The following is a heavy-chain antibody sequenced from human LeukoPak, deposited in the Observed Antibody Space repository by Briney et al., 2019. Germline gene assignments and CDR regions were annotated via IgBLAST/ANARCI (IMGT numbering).Heavy chain of an antibody. CDR3: ARERSSSWYGAFDN. Sequence: SLRLSCAASGFTFSSYAMHWVRQAPGKGLEWVAVISYDGSNKYYADSVKGRFTISRDNSKNTMYLQMNSLRAEDTAVYYCARERSSSWYGAFDNWGQGTMVTVSS. V-gene: IGHV3-30-3*01. J-gene: IGHJ3*02. D-gene: IGHD6-13*01. CDR2: ISYDGSNK. CDR1: GFTFSSYA.